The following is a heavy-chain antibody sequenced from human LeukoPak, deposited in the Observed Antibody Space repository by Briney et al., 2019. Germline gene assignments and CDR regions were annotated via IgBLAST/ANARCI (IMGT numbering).Heavy chain of an antibody. CDR2: IYYSGST. Sequence: KPSETLSLTFIVSAGSVSGYYWSWIRQPPGKGLEWIGYIYYSGSTNYNPSLKSRVTISVDTSKNQFSLNLSSVTAADTAVYYCARDLWRYNWNSYFDSWGQGTLVTVSS. CDR3: ARDLWRYNWNSYFDS. D-gene: IGHD1-7*01. J-gene: IGHJ4*02. CDR1: AGSVSGYY. V-gene: IGHV4-59*02.